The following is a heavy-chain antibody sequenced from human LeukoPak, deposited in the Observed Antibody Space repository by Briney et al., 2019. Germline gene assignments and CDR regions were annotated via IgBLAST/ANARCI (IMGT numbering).Heavy chain of an antibody. CDR2: INSDGTDT. V-gene: IGHV3-74*01. Sequence: PGGSLRLSCATSGFTLSSFWMRWVRQPPGKGLVWVSRINSDGTDTNYADSAKGRFTISRDNTKNTVYLQMNSLGAEDTAVYYCARGAWGYSVHFDNWGQGALVTVSS. J-gene: IGHJ4*02. CDR3: ARGAWGYSVHFDN. D-gene: IGHD3-16*01. CDR1: GFTLSSFW.